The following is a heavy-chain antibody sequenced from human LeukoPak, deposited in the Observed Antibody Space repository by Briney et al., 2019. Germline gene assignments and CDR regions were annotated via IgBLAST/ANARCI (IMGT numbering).Heavy chain of an antibody. CDR3: ARGSRDTAMVLDY. CDR2: INPNSGGT. J-gene: IGHJ4*02. Sequence: GASVKVSCKASGYSFTDKYMHWVRQAPGQGLEWMGWINPNSGGTNYAQKFQGRVTMTTGTSMSTAYMELSRLTSDDTAVYYCARGSRDTAMVLDYWGQGTLVTVSS. D-gene: IGHD5-18*01. V-gene: IGHV1-2*02. CDR1: GYSFTDKY.